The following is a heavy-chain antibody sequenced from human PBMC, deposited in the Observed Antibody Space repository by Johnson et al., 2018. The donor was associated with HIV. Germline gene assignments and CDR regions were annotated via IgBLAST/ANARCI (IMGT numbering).Heavy chain of an antibody. CDR1: GFTVSSNY. V-gene: IGHV3-53*01. CDR2: IYSGGGT. CDR3: AKKGNVGSWDLDAFDI. J-gene: IGHJ3*02. D-gene: IGHD1-26*01. Sequence: VQLVESGGGVVQPGGSLRLSCAASGFTVSSNYMSWVRQAPGQGLEWVSVIYSGGGTYYADSVRGQFTIARDNSKNTLYLQMNSLRAEDTAIYYCAKKGNVGSWDLDAFDIWGQGTMVTVSS.